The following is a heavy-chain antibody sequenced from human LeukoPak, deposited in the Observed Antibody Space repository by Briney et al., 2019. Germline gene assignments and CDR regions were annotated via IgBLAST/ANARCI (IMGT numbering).Heavy chain of an antibody. CDR2: IYYSGST. D-gene: IGHD2-21*01. J-gene: IGHJ4*02. Sequence: ASETLSLTCTVSGGSIFSYYWSWIRQPPGKGLEWMGYIYYSGSTNYNPSLKSRVTISVDTSKNQFSLRVSSVTAADTAVYYCARHLNNCGDDCYIFDYWGQGTLVTVSS. CDR1: GGSIFSYY. V-gene: IGHV4-59*08. CDR3: ARHLNNCGDDCYIFDY.